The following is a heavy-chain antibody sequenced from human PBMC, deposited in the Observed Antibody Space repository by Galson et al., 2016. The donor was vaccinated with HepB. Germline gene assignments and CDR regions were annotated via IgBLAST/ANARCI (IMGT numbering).Heavy chain of an antibody. CDR1: GGSISSDY. D-gene: IGHD2-15*01. CDR3: ARFACSGGSCYRPDKFDC. Sequence: SETLSLTCTVSGGSISSDYWSWIRQPPGKGLEWIGYISYGGSTYYNPSLKSRVSISVDTSENQFSLKLNSVTAADTAVYYCARFACSGGSCYRPDKFDCWGQGTLVTVSS. J-gene: IGHJ4*02. CDR2: ISYGGST. V-gene: IGHV4-59*01.